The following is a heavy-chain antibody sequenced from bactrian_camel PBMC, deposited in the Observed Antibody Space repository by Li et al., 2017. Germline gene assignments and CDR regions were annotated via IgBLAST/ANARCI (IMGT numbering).Heavy chain of an antibody. CDR1: GLTASRVC. Sequence: HVQLVESGGGSVLAGGSLRLSCAASGLTASRVCVAWFRQAPGKEREGVAHIIRDGRTGYADSMKGRFTISRDNAKNTVALQMDSLKSEDTALYYCAATGDSWGGDFGHWGQGTQVTVS. CDR3: AATGDSWGGDFGH. V-gene: IGHV3S26*01. D-gene: IGHD5*01. J-gene: IGHJ6*01. CDR2: HIIRDGRT.